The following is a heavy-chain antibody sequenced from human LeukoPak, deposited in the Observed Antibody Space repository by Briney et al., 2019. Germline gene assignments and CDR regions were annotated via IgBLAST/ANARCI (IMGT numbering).Heavy chain of an antibody. V-gene: IGHV3-7*01. Sequence: GGSLRLSCAASGFTFSSYWMSWVRQAPGKGLEWVANIKQDGSEKYYVDSVKGRFTISRDNAKNSLYLQMYSLRAEDTAVYYCARDALYCGGDCFYFDYWGQGTLVTVSS. CDR1: GFTFSSYW. CDR2: IKQDGSEK. D-gene: IGHD2-21*02. CDR3: ARDALYCGGDCFYFDY. J-gene: IGHJ4*02.